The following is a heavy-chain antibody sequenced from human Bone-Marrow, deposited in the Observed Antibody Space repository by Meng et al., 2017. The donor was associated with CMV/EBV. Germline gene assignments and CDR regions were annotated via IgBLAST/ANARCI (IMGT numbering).Heavy chain of an antibody. D-gene: IGHD3-3*01. Sequence: SLKISCAASGFTFSDYTMNWVRQAPGKGLEWVSGISWNSGSIGYADSVKGRFTISRDNSKNTLYLQMNSLRAEDTAVYYCARDVRITIFGVVIGSYAADYWGQGTLVTVSS. V-gene: IGHV3-9*01. J-gene: IGHJ4*02. CDR2: ISWNSGSI. CDR3: ARDVRITIFGVVIGSYAADY. CDR1: GFTFSDYT.